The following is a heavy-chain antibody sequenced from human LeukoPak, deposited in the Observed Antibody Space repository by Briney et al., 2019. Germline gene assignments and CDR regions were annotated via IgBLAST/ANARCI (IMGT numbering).Heavy chain of an antibody. CDR2: INHSGST. CDR3: ARPYYYDSSGYYYFDY. CDR1: GGSFSGYY. V-gene: IGHV4-34*01. D-gene: IGHD3-22*01. Sequence: SETLSLTCAVYGGSFSGYYWSWIRQPPGKGLEWIGEINHSGSTNHNPSLKSRVTISVDTSKNQFSLKLSSLTAADTAVYYCARPYYYDSSGYYYFDYWGQGTLVTVSS. J-gene: IGHJ4*02.